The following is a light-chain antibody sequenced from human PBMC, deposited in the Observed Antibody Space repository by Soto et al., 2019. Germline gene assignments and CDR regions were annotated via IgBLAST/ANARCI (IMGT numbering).Light chain of an antibody. Sequence: EIVMTQSPLSLPVAPGEPASISCRSSQSLLHSNGKNYLDWYVQKAGQSPQLLIYLGSNRASGVPDRFSGSGSGTDFTLKISRVEAEDVGVYYCMQSLNTRTFGQGTKVEIK. J-gene: IGKJ1*01. CDR1: QSLLHSNGKNY. CDR2: LGS. V-gene: IGKV2-28*01. CDR3: MQSLNTRT.